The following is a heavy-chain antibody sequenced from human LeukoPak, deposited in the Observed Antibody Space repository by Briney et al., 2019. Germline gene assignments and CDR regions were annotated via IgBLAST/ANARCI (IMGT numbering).Heavy chain of an antibody. CDR2: IYYSGST. CDR1: GGSISSYY. D-gene: IGHD6-6*01. CDR3: ASSKYSSSSPDY. J-gene: IGHJ4*02. V-gene: IGHV4-59*01. Sequence: PSETLSLTCTVSGGSISSYYWSWIRQPPGKGLEWIWYIYYSGSTNYNPSLKSRVTISVDTSKNQFSLKLGSVTAADTAVYYCASSKYSSSSPDYWGQGTLVTVSS.